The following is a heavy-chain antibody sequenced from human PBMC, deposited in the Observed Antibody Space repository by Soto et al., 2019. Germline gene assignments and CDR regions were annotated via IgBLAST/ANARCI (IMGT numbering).Heavy chain of an antibody. CDR2: INPNSGGT. V-gene: IGHV1-2*04. CDR3: ARDAVVAATPYAFDI. J-gene: IGHJ3*02. CDR1: GYPFTGYY. Sequence: ASVTVASKASGYPFTGYYMHRVRQAPGQGPEWMGWINPNSGGTNYAEKFQGWVTMTRDTYISTAYMELSRLRSDDTAVYYCARDAVVAATPYAFDIWGQGTMVTVSS. D-gene: IGHD2-15*01.